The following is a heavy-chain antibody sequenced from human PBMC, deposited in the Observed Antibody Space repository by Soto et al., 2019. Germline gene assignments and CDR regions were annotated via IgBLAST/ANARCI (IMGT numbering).Heavy chain of an antibody. CDR3: ARGGPGIAAAGPPLWDY. V-gene: IGHV4-34*01. CDR1: GGSFSGYY. D-gene: IGHD6-13*01. J-gene: IGHJ4*02. Sequence: SETLCLTCAVYGGSFSGYYWSWIRQPPGKGLEWIGEINHSGSTNYNPSLKSRVTISVDTSKNQFSLKLSSVTAADTAVYYCARGGPGIAAAGPPLWDYWGQGTLVTVSS. CDR2: INHSGST.